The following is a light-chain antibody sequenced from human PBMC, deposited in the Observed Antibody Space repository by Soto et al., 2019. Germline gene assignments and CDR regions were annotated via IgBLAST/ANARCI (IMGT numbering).Light chain of an antibody. J-gene: IGLJ2*01. CDR3: SSDTASSTLV. CDR2: EVS. CDR1: SSDVGGYKF. Sequence: QSALTQPASVSGSPGQSITISCTGTSSDVGGYKFVSWYQLHPGKAPKLMIYEVSNRPSGVSNRFSGSKSGNTASLTISGLQAEDEADYYCSSDTASSTLVFGGGTKLTVL. V-gene: IGLV2-14*01.